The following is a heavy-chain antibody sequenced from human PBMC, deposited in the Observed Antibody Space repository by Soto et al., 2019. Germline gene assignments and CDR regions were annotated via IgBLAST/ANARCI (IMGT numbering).Heavy chain of an antibody. CDR1: GFTFSSYA. V-gene: IGHV3-23*01. D-gene: IGHD1-26*01. CDR3: AKGFDKVGATSWFLSFDY. Sequence: GGSLRLSCAASGFTFSSYAMNWVRQAPGKGLEWVSTINNSDGSTYYADSVKGRFTISRDNSKNTLYLQMSSLRAEDTAVFYFAKGFDKVGATSWFLSFDYWGQGTLVTVSS. CDR2: INNSDGST. J-gene: IGHJ4*02.